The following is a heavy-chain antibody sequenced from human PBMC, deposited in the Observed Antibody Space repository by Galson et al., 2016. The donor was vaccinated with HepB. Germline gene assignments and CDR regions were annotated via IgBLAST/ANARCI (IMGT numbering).Heavy chain of an antibody. D-gene: IGHD4-17*01. J-gene: IGHJ5*01. V-gene: IGHV3-9*01. CDR1: GFTFDDYA. CDR2: ILWNGGSI. Sequence: SLRLSCAASGFTFDDYAMHWVRQAPGKGLEWVSGILWNGGSISYADSVKGRFTISRDNAKNSLFLEMNSLRPEDTALYYCAKDRGYLRDYAFDSWGQGTLVTVSS. CDR3: AKDRGYLRDYAFDS.